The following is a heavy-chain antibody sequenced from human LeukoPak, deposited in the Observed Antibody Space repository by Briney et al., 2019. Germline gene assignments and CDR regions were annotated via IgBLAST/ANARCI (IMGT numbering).Heavy chain of an antibody. CDR2: ISGSSISV. CDR3: ARVMDV. CDR1: GFTFSSYT. V-gene: IGHV3-21*01. Sequence: PGGSLRLSCAASGFTFSSYTMNWVRQAPGKGLEWVSSISGSSISVYYADSVRGRFTISRDNAKNSLHLQMNSLRVEDTAVYYCARVMDVWGKGTTATVSS. J-gene: IGHJ6*04.